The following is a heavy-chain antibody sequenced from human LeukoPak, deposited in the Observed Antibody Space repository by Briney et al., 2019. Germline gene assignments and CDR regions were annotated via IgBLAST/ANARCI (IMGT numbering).Heavy chain of an antibody. CDR2: INHSGST. CDR1: VGSFSGYY. Sequence: PSETLSLTCAVYVGSFSGYYWSWIRQPPGKGLAWIGEINHSGSTNYNPSLKSRVTISVDTSKTQFSLKLSSVTAADTAVYYCAKEFKGLTIVAAGSFDYWGQGTLVTVSS. J-gene: IGHJ4*02. CDR3: AKEFKGLTIVAAGSFDY. V-gene: IGHV4-34*01. D-gene: IGHD6-13*01.